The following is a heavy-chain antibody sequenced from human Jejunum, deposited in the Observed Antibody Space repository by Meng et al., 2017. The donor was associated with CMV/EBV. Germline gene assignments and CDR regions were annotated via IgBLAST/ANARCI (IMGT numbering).Heavy chain of an antibody. Sequence: SGFIYSNEAMNWLRQAPGKGLEWVASLNGADSHYAESVKGRFTISRDNSKNTLYLQLSSLRVEDTAVYYCARDYGSGTTGIFDYWGQGTLVTVSS. V-gene: IGHV3-23*01. CDR1: GFIYSNEA. CDR2: LNGADS. D-gene: IGHD3-10*01. J-gene: IGHJ4*02. CDR3: ARDYGSGTTGIFDY.